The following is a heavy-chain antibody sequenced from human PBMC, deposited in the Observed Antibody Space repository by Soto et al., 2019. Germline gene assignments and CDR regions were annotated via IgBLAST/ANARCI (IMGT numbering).Heavy chain of an antibody. CDR2: IYHRGNT. D-gene: IGHD5-18*01. V-gene: IGHV4-30-4*01. J-gene: IGHJ6*02. CDR1: GGSISSGDYY. CDR3: ARDSDTAVLNHYYYGMDV. Sequence: SETLSLTCTVSGGSISSGDYYWSWIRQPPGKGLEWIGYIYHRGNTFYNPSLKSQISISVDTSKNQFSLKLRSVTAADTAVYYCARDSDTAVLNHYYYGMDVWGRGTTVTVSS.